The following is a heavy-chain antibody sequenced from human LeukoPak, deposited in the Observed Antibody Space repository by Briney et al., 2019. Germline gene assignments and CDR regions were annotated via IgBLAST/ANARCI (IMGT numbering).Heavy chain of an antibody. Sequence: PGGSLRLSCAASGFTFSSYGMHWVRQAPGKGLEWVAVIWYDGSNKYYADSVKGRFTISRDNSKNALYLQMNSLRAEDTAVYYCARPIAVAFRGPVDYWGQGTLVTVSS. V-gene: IGHV3-33*01. CDR3: ARPIAVAFRGPVDY. CDR2: IWYDGSNK. CDR1: GFTFSSYG. J-gene: IGHJ4*02. D-gene: IGHD6-19*01.